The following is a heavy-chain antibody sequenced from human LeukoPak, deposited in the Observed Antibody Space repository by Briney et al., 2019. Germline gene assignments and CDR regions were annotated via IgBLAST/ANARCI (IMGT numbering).Heavy chain of an antibody. V-gene: IGHV1-2*02. CDR2: INPDSGGT. CDR3: ARHTSTYLDQ. D-gene: IGHD2-2*01. Sequence: ASVKISCKASGYTFTGLHLHWVRQAPGQGLEWMGWINPDSGGTRYAQKFLGRVTMTRDTSTSTAYMELSRLGSDDKAVYFCARHTSTYLDQWGQGALVTVSS. J-gene: IGHJ4*02. CDR1: GYTFTGLH.